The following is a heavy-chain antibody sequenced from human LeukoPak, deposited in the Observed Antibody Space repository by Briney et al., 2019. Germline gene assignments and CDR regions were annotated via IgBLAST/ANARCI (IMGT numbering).Heavy chain of an antibody. V-gene: IGHV4-39*01. D-gene: IGHD3-22*01. Sequence: PSETLSLTCTVSGGSISSSSYYWGWIRQPPGKGLEWIGSIYYSGSTYYNPSLKSRVTISVDTSKNQFSLKLSSVTAADTAVYYCARHKWWPNTYYYVSSGQNWFDPWGQGTLVTVSS. J-gene: IGHJ5*02. CDR3: ARHKWWPNTYYYVSSGQNWFDP. CDR2: IYYSGST. CDR1: GGSISSSSYY.